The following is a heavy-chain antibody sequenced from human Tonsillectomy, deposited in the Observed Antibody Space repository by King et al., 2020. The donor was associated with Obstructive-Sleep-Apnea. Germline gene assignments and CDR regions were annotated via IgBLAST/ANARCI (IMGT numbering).Heavy chain of an antibody. CDR3: AKGGSDYDYSEIDY. V-gene: IGHV3-23*04. J-gene: IGHJ4*02. D-gene: IGHD5-12*01. CDR1: GFTSSSYA. Sequence: DVQLVESGGGLVQPGGSLRLSCAASGFTSSSYAMSWVRQAPGKGLEWVSAISGSGGSTYYADSVKGRFTISRDDSKNTLYLQMNSLRAEDTAVYYCAKGGSDYDYSEIDYWGQGTLVSVSS. CDR2: ISGSGGST.